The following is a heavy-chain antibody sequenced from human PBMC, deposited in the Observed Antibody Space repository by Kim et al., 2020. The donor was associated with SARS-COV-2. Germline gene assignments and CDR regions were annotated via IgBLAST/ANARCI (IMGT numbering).Heavy chain of an antibody. CDR2: MNPNSGNT. D-gene: IGHD6-13*01. V-gene: IGHV1-8*01. J-gene: IGHJ4*02. Sequence: ASVKVSCKASGYTFTSYDINWVRQATGQGLEWMGWMNPNSGNTGYAQKFQGRVSMTRNTSISTAYMELSSLRSEDTAVYYCARLIVAAGTPLNYWGQGTLVTVSS. CDR1: GYTFTSYD. CDR3: ARLIVAAGTPLNY.